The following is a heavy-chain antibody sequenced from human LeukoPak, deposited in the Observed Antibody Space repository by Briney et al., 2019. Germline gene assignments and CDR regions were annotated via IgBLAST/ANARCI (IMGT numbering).Heavy chain of an antibody. V-gene: IGHV4-30-2*01. Sequence: PSETLSLTCTVSGGSISSGGYYWSWIRQPPGKGLEWIGYIYHSGSTYYNPSLKSRVTISVDRSKNQFSLKLSSVTAADTAVYYCARDKGERGSGSYFFIKTNSRFPHMDVWGKGTTVTVSS. CDR3: ARDKGERGSGSYFFIKTNSRFPHMDV. CDR1: GGSISSGGYY. J-gene: IGHJ6*04. D-gene: IGHD3-10*01. CDR2: IYHSGST.